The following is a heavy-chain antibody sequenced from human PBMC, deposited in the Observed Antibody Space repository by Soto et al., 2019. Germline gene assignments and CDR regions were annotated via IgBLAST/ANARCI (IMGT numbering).Heavy chain of an antibody. CDR1: GWTFIGYY. D-gene: IGHD2-2*01. CDR2: INHSGST. CDR3: ARGVGVVVVPAANWFDP. J-gene: IGHJ5*02. Sequence: PSETLSLTCAVYGWTFIGYYWSWIRQPPGKGLEWIGEINHSGSTNYNPSLKSRVTISVDTSKNQFSLKLSSVTAADTAVYYCARGVGVVVVPAANWFDPWGQGTLVTVSS. V-gene: IGHV4-34*01.